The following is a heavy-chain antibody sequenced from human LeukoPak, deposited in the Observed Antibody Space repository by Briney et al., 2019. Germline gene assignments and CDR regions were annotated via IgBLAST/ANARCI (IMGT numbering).Heavy chain of an antibody. J-gene: IGHJ4*02. CDR1: GFTFRSYW. Sequence: GGSLRLSCAASGFTFRSYWMHWVRQAPGKGLVWVSRINTDGSTTSYADSVKGRFTVSRDNAKNTLYLEMSSLRAEDTAMYYCAVPTSTAAYDYWGRGILVTVSS. D-gene: IGHD2-2*01. V-gene: IGHV3-74*01. CDR3: AVPTSTAAYDY. CDR2: INTDGSTT.